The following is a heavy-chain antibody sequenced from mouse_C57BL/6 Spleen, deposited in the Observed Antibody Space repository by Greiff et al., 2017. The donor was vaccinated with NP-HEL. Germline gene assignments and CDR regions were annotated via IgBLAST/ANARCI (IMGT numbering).Heavy chain of an antibody. V-gene: IGHV7-3*01. CDR3: ARGIYYDYDGYAMDY. CDR2: IRNKANGYTT. J-gene: IGHJ4*01. Sequence: EVKVVESGGGLVQPGGSLSLSCAASGFTFTDYYMSWVRQPPGKALEWLGFIRNKANGYTTEYSASVKGRFTISRDNSQSILYLQMNALRAEDSATYYCARGIYYDYDGYAMDYWGQGTSVTVSS. CDR1: GFTFTDYY. D-gene: IGHD2-4*01.